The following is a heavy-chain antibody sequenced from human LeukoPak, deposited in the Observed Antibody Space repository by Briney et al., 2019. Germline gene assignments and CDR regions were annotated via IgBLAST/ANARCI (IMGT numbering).Heavy chain of an antibody. CDR3: AKVLNYYAPFDY. D-gene: IGHD3-10*01. CDR1: GFTFSSYA. V-gene: IGHV3-23*01. Sequence: GGSLRLSCAASGFTFSSYAMNWVRQAPGRGLEVVSAVSGGGSTYYADPVKGRFTISRDNSRNTLYLEMNSLRADDTAVYYCAKVLNYYAPFDYWGQGTLVTVSS. CDR2: VSGGGST. J-gene: IGHJ4*02.